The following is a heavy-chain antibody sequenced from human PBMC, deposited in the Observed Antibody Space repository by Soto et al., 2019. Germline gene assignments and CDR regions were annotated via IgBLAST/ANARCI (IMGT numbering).Heavy chain of an antibody. J-gene: IGHJ6*02. CDR2: IDPEVGVT. Sequence: GASVKVSCKASGGTFSSYTISWVRQAPGQGLEWMGRIDPEVGVTNYAQKFQGRVTITADKSTDTAYMELSSLRSEDTAVYYCATEIRGYSGYGANYYGMDVWGQGTTVTVSS. D-gene: IGHD5-12*01. CDR3: ATEIRGYSGYGANYYGMDV. V-gene: IGHV1-69*04. CDR1: GGTFSSYT.